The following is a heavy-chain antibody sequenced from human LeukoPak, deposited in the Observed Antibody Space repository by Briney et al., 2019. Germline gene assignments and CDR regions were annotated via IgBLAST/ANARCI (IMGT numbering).Heavy chain of an antibody. CDR3: ARRTISYSSGWYPEDLWYFDL. CDR2: IIPIFGTA. V-gene: IGHV1-69*13. CDR1: GGTFSSYA. D-gene: IGHD6-19*01. Sequence: ASVKVSCKASGGTFSSYAISWVRQAPGQGLEWMGGIIPIFGTANYAQKFQGRVTITADESTSTAYMELSSLRSDDTAVYYCARRTISYSSGWYPEDLWYFDLWGRGTLVTVSS. J-gene: IGHJ2*01.